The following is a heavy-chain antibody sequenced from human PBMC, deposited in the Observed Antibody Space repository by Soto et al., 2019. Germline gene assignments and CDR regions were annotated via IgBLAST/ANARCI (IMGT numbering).Heavy chain of an antibody. J-gene: IGHJ4*02. CDR3: ARRSSSWYFDC. V-gene: IGHV3-23*01. D-gene: IGHD6-13*01. Sequence: EVQLLESGGGLVQPGGSLRLSCAASGFTFSSYAMNWVRQAPGKGLEWVSVISGSGDSTYYADSVKGRFTISRDNSKNTLYLQMNSLRAEDTAVYYCARRSSSWYFDCWGQGPLVTVSS. CDR2: ISGSGDST. CDR1: GFTFSSYA.